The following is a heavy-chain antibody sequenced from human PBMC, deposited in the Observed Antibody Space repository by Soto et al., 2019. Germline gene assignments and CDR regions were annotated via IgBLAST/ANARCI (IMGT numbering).Heavy chain of an antibody. CDR3: AKVISGYNAPLDH. D-gene: IGHD1-20*01. CDR1: GGSISSYY. Sequence: SETLSLTCTVSGGSISSYYWSWIRQPPGKGLEWIGYIYYSGSTNYNPSLKSRVTISVDTSKNQFSLKLSSVTAEDTGVYYCAKVISGYNAPLDHWGQGTRVTVSS. V-gene: IGHV4-59*12. J-gene: IGHJ4*02. CDR2: IYYSGST.